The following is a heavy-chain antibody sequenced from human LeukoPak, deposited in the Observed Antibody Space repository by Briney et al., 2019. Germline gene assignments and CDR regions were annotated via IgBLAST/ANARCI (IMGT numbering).Heavy chain of an antibody. Sequence: GGSLRLSCAGSGFTFSSYGMHWVRQAPGKGLEWVAVISYDGSHEYYADSVKGRFTISSDNSKNTLYLQMNSLRAEDTAVYYCAKALQGNEAAAAGFSIRYYYYAMDVWGKGTTVTVSS. CDR1: GFTFSSYG. V-gene: IGHV3-30*18. CDR3: AKALQGNEAAAAGFSIRYYYYAMDV. CDR2: ISYDGSHE. D-gene: IGHD6-13*01. J-gene: IGHJ6*04.